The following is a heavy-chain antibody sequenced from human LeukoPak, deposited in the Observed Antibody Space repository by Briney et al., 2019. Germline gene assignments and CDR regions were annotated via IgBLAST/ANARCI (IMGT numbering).Heavy chain of an antibody. J-gene: IGHJ4*02. V-gene: IGHV3-30*18. CDR3: AKPWSMVRGVIISYFDY. Sequence: GGSLRLSCAASGFTFSSYNMNWVRQAPGKGLEWVAVISYDGSNKYYADSVKGRFTISRDNSKNTLYLQMNSLRAEDTAVYYCAKPWSMVRGVIISYFDYWGQGTLVTVSS. CDR2: ISYDGSNK. CDR1: GFTFSSYN. D-gene: IGHD3-10*01.